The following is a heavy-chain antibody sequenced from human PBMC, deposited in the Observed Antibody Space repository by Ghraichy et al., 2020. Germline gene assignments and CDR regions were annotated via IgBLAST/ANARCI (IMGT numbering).Heavy chain of an antibody. J-gene: IGHJ4*02. V-gene: IGHV3-21*01. CDR1: GFTFSSYS. CDR2: ISSSSSYI. CDR3: ARMGRLDGYKEFDY. D-gene: IGHD5-24*01. Sequence: LSLTCAASGFTFSSYSMNWVRQAPGKGLEWVSSISSSSSYIYYADSVKGRFTISRDNAKNSLYLQMNSLRAEDTAVYYCARMGRLDGYKEFDYWGQGTLVTVSS.